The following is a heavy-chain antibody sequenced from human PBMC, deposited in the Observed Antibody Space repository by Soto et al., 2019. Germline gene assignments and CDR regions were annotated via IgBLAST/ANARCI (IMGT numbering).Heavy chain of an antibody. CDR1: GYTFINDY. J-gene: IGHJ6*02. CDR2: INPSGEST. V-gene: IGHV1-46*01. CDR3: AREDYYYYSGMDV. Sequence: ASVKGSCKASGYTFINDYMHWVRQAPGQGLEWLGVINPSGESTTYAQKFQGRVTMTRDTSTNTVYMELSSLRSEDTAVYYCAREDYYYYSGMDVWGQGTTVTVSS.